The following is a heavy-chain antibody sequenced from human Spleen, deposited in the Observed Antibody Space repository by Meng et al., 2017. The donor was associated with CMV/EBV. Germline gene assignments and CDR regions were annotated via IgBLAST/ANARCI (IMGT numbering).Heavy chain of an antibody. CDR1: GFTFSSYW. J-gene: IGHJ6*02. CDR3: ARPTLYSYGFPTNHYYGLDV. CDR2: ISYDGSNT. Sequence: GESLKISCAASGFTFSSYWMSWVRQAPGKGLEWVAGISYDGSNTYYADTVKGRFTISRDNSKNTLYLQMNSLRTEDTAVYYCARPTLYSYGFPTNHYYGLDVWGLGATVTVSS. V-gene: IGHV3-30-3*01. D-gene: IGHD5-18*01.